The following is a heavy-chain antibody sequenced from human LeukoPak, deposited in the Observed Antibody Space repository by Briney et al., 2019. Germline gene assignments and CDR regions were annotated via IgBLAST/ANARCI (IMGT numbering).Heavy chain of an antibody. Sequence: GASVVVSCKASGYTFFTYGVTWVRQAPGQGLEWMGWISTYNGNTIAQKFQGRVTLTTDTSTSTAYMELRSLKSDDTAVYYCARQYGDNSGSLDHWGQGTPVTVSS. CDR1: GYTFFTYG. CDR3: ARQYGDNSGSLDH. D-gene: IGHD4-23*01. CDR2: ISTYNGNT. V-gene: IGHV1-18*01. J-gene: IGHJ4*02.